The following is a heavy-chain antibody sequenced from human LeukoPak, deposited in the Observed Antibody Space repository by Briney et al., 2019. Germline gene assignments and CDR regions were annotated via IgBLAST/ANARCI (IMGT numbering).Heavy chain of an antibody. V-gene: IGHV3-7*01. Sequence: GGSLRLSCAASGFTFSSYWMSWVRQAPGKGLEWVANIKKDGSEKYYVDSVKGRFTISRDNAKSSLYLQMNSLRAEDTAVYYCARDPGGSYPYFDYWGQGTLVTVSS. J-gene: IGHJ4*02. CDR3: ARDPGGSYPYFDY. D-gene: IGHD1-26*01. CDR2: IKKDGSEK. CDR1: GFTFSSYW.